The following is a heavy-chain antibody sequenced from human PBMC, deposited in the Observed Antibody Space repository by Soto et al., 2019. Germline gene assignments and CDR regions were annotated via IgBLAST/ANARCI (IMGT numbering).Heavy chain of an antibody. CDR2: ISYEGSNK. D-gene: IGHD1-1*01. V-gene: IGHV3-30*03. CDR3: ARDSVNWNVMDV. CDR1: GFTFSNYG. J-gene: IGHJ6*02. Sequence: GGSLRLSCAVSGFTFSNYGMNWVRQAPGKGLEWVAVISYEGSNKYYADSVKGRFTISRDNAKNTLYLQMNSLRAEDTAVYYCARDSVNWNVMDVWGQGTTVTVSS.